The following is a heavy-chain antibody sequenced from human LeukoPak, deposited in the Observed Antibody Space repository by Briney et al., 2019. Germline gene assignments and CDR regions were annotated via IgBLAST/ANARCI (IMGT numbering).Heavy chain of an antibody. Sequence: GTLSLTCAVSGGSISSSNWWSWVRQAPGRGLEWVANIKQDGSEKYYVDSVKGRFTISRDNAKNSLYLQMNSLRAEDTAVYYCARDNWSGIAFYFDFWGQGILVTVSS. CDR3: ARDNWSGIAFYFDF. D-gene: IGHD6-13*01. J-gene: IGHJ4*02. V-gene: IGHV3-7*01. CDR2: IKQDGSEK. CDR1: GGSISSSNW.